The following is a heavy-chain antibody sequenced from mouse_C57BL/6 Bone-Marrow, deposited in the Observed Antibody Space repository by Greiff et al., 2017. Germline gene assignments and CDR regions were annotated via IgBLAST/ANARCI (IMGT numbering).Heavy chain of an antibody. CDR2: INPNNGGT. D-gene: IGHD2-13*01. Sequence: EVQLQQSGPELVKPGASVKISCKASGYTFTDYYMNWVKQSHGKSLEWIGDINPNNGGTSYNQKFKGKATLPVDKSTSTAYMALRSLTSGDSAVYSCARDGDPFDTWGQGNTLTGSS. CDR1: GYTFTDYY. J-gene: IGHJ2*01. CDR3: ARDGDPFDT. V-gene: IGHV1-26*01.